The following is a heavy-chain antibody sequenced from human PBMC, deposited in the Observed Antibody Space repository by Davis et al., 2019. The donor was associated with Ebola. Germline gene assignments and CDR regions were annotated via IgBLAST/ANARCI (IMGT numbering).Heavy chain of an antibody. Sequence: GESLKISCAASGFTFSSYSMNWVRQAPGKGLEWVSSISSSSSYIYYADSVKGRFTISRDNAKNSLYLQMNSLRAEDTAVYYCARGRTVDTAMVTGFYYGMDVWGQGTTVTVSS. CDR1: GFTFSSYS. D-gene: IGHD5-18*01. CDR3: ARGRTVDTAMVTGFYYGMDV. CDR2: ISSSSSYI. V-gene: IGHV3-21*01. J-gene: IGHJ6*02.